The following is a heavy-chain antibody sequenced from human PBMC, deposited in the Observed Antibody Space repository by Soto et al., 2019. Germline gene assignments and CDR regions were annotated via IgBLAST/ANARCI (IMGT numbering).Heavy chain of an antibody. V-gene: IGHV3-66*01. CDR3: ARAHGWYYWYFDL. CDR1: GFTVSSNY. CDR2: IYSGGST. Sequence: GGSLRLSCAASGFTVSSNYMSWVRQAPGKGLEWVSVIYSGGSTYYADSVKGRFTISRDNSKNTLYLQMNSLRAEDTAVYYCARAHGWYYWYFDLWGRGTLVTVSS. D-gene: IGHD6-19*01. J-gene: IGHJ2*01.